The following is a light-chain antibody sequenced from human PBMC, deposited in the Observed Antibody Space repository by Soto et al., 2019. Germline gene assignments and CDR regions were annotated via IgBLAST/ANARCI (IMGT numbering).Light chain of an antibody. Sequence: QSALTQPASVSGSLGQSITISCTGTSSDVGRYSLVSWYLQYPGKAPRLMIYQDIERPSGVSNRFSASKSGNTASLTISGLQTEDEANYYCCSYAGGTSVVFGGGTQLTVL. CDR1: SSDVGRYSL. CDR3: CSYAGGTSVV. V-gene: IGLV2-23*01. J-gene: IGLJ2*01. CDR2: QDI.